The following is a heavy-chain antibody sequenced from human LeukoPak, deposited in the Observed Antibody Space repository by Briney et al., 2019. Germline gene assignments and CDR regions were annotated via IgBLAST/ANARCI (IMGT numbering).Heavy chain of an antibody. Sequence: TGGSLRLSCATSGFTVSSNYMSWVRQAPAKGLEWVSVIYSGGSTYYADSVKGRFTISRDNSKNTLYLQMNSLRAEDTAVYYCARVSSDIFVYYFDYWGQGTLVTVSS. D-gene: IGHD3-9*01. CDR2: IYSGGST. V-gene: IGHV3-66*02. CDR3: ARVSSDIFVYYFDY. CDR1: GFTVSSNY. J-gene: IGHJ4*02.